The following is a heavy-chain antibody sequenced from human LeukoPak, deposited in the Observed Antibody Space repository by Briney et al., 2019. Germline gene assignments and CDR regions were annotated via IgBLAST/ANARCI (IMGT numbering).Heavy chain of an antibody. D-gene: IGHD5-12*01. CDR1: GFTFSSYW. CDR2: IKQDGSEK. CDR3: ARDRGYSGYTNFDY. Sequence: GGSLRLSCAASGFTFSSYWMSWVRQAPGKGLEWVANIKQDGSEKYYVDSVKGRFTISRDNAKNSLYLQMNSLRAEDTAVYYCARDRGYSGYTNFDYWGQGTLVTVSS. V-gene: IGHV3-7*01. J-gene: IGHJ4*02.